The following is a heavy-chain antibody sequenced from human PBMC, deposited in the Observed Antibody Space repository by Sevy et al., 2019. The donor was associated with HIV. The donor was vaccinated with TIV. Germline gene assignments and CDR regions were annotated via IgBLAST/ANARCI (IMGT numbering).Heavy chain of an antibody. CDR2: ISSSSSYI. CDR1: GFTFSSYS. V-gene: IGHV3-21*01. Sequence: GGSLRLSCAASGFTFSSYSMNWVRQAPGKGLEWVSSISSSSSYIYYADSVKGRFTISRDNAKNSLYLQMNSLRAEDTAVYYCARYRTVTTLFSLYNGMDVWGQGTTVTVSS. CDR3: ARYRTVTTLFSLYNGMDV. D-gene: IGHD4-17*01. J-gene: IGHJ6*02.